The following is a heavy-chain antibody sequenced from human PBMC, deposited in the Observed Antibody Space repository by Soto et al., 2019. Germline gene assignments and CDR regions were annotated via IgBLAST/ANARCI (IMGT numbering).Heavy chain of an antibody. CDR1: GGSFSGYY. J-gene: IGHJ4*02. CDR3: ARTYSSSWSPFQY. V-gene: IGHV4-34*01. D-gene: IGHD6-13*01. Sequence: QVQLQQWGAGLLKPSETLSLTCAVYGGSFSGYYWSWIRQPPGKGLEWSGEINQSGSTNYNPSLTSRVTTAVDTSKNQCSMKLSYVTAADTAVHYCARTYSSSWSPFQYWGQGTLVTVSS. CDR2: INQSGST.